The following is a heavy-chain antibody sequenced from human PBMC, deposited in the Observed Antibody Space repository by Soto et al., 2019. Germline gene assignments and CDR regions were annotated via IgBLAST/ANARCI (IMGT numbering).Heavy chain of an antibody. CDR2: IIPILGIA. D-gene: IGHD4-17*01. CDR3: ARLRVGDQCGDY. J-gene: IGHJ4*02. V-gene: IGHV1-69*02. CDR1: GGTFSSYT. Sequence: QVQLVQSGAEVKKPGSSVKVSCKASGGTFSSYTISWVRQAPGQGLEWMGRIIPILGIANYAQKFQGRVTITADKATSTAYMEVSSRRSEDTALYYCARLRVGDQCGDYWGQGTLVTVSS.